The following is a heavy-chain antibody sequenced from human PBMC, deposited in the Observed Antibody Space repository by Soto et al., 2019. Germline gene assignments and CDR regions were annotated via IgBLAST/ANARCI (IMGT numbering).Heavy chain of an antibody. D-gene: IGHD3-16*01. CDR2: VNTDGSSR. CDR3: VRPWGY. J-gene: IGHJ4*02. CDR1: GFTSSSDW. Sequence: EVQLVESGGGLVQPGGSLRLSCVGSGFTSSSDWMHWVRQAPGKGLVWVSRVNTDGSSRGYADSVKGRFTISRDNAKNTLYLQMSSLRAEDTAVYYCVRPWGYWGQGTLVTV. V-gene: IGHV3-74*01.